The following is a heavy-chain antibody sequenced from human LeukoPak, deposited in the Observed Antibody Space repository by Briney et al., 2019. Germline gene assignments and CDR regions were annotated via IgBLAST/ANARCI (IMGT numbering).Heavy chain of an antibody. V-gene: IGHV1-69*13. J-gene: IGHJ1*01. CDR2: IIPIFGTA. D-gene: IGHD6-6*01. CDR1: GGTFSSYA. CDR3: ARAPEYSTLSGSPWEEFLLH. Sequence: GASVEVSCKASGGTFSSYAISWVRQAPGQGLEWMGGIIPIFGTANYAQKFQGRVTITADESTSTVYMELNSLTSDDTAVYYCARAPEYSTLSGSPWEEFLLHWGQGTLVIVSS.